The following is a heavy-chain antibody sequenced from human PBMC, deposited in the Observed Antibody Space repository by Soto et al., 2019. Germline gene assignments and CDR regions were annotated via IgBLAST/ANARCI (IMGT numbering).Heavy chain of an antibody. D-gene: IGHD3-3*01. V-gene: IGHV3-33*01. Sequence: QVQLVESGGGVVQPGRSLRLSCAASGFTFSSYGMHWIRQAPGKGLEWVAVIRYDGSNKYYADSVKGRFTISRDNSKNTLYLQMNSLRAEDTAVYYCAREGGYDFWSAYDFDYWGQGTLVTVSS. CDR3: AREGGYDFWSAYDFDY. CDR2: IRYDGSNK. J-gene: IGHJ4*02. CDR1: GFTFSSYG.